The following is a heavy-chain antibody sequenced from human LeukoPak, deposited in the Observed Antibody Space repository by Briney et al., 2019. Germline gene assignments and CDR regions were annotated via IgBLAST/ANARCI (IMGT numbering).Heavy chain of an antibody. CDR1: GGSISSITW. D-gene: IGHD5-18*01. V-gene: IGHV4-4*02. CDR2: IYHTGST. CDR3: ARDGSHGPNPSFDY. J-gene: IGHJ4*02. Sequence: SGTLSLTCAVSGGSISSITWWSWVRQPPGKGLEWIGEIYHTGSTNYNPSLKSRVTMSVDKSKNQFSLKLSSVTAADTAVYYCARDGSHGPNPSFDYWGQGTLVTVSS.